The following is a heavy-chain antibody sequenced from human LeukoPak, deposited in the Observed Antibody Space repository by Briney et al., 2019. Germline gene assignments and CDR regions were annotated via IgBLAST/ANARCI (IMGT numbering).Heavy chain of an antibody. D-gene: IGHD3-10*01. V-gene: IGHV4-59*08. J-gene: IGHJ3*02. CDR3: ARAYYYADPYAFDI. CDR2: IYYSGST. CDR1: GGSISSYY. Sequence: PSETLSLTCTVSGGSISSYYWSWIRQPPGKGLEWIGYIYYSGSTNYNPSLKSRVTISVDTSKNQFSLKLSSVTAADTAVYYCARAYYYADPYAFDIWGQGTMVTVSS.